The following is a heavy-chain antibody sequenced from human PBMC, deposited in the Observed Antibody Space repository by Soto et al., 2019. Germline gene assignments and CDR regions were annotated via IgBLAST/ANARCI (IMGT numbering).Heavy chain of an antibody. Sequence: QVQLVQSGAEVKKPGASVKVSCKASGYTFTSYYMHWVRQAPGQGLEWMGIINPSGTTKDYEQKFQDRVTMTRDTSTSTDYMELSSLRSEDTAVYYCAIPPIASHSYYGMDVCVQGTTVTV. CDR1: GYTFTSYY. V-gene: IGHV1-46*01. D-gene: IGHD2-2*01. CDR3: AIPPIASHSYYGMDV. CDR2: INPSGTTK. J-gene: IGHJ6*02.